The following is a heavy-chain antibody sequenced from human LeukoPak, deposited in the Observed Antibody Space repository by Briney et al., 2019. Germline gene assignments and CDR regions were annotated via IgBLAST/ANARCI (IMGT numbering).Heavy chain of an antibody. J-gene: IGHJ3*02. CDR1: GGSIRSYY. D-gene: IGHD3-22*01. V-gene: IGHV4-59*01. CDR2: IYYSGST. Sequence: PSETLSLTCTVSGGSIRSYYRSWIRQPPGKGLEWIGYIYYSGSTNYNPSLKSRVTISVDTSKNQFSLKLSSVTAADTAVYYCATSSGYQDAFDIWGQGTMVTVSS. CDR3: ATSSGYQDAFDI.